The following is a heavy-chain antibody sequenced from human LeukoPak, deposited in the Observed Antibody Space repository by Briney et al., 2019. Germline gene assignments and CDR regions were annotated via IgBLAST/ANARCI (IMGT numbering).Heavy chain of an antibody. J-gene: IGHJ5*01. CDR3: ARRAGDSSLVDS. Sequence: SETLSLTCSVSGGSITSRSHYWNWIRQPPGKGLEWIANIRYSGGAYYNPSLKSRVTISVDTSKNQFSLELRSVTAADTAMYYYARRAGDSSLVDSWGQGALVTVSS. CDR2: IRYSGGA. D-gene: IGHD2-21*02. CDR1: GGSITSRSHY. V-gene: IGHV4-39*01.